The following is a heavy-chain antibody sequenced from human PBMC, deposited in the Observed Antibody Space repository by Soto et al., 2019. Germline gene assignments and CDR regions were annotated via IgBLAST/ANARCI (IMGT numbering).Heavy chain of an antibody. CDR1: GFSLSTSGVG. D-gene: IGHD2-2*01. CDR3: AHAPGYCSSTSRYGKEYFQH. V-gene: IGHV2-5*02. J-gene: IGHJ1*01. CDR2: IYWDDDK. Sequence: SGPTLVKPTPTLTLTCTFSGFSLSTSGVGVGWIRQPPGKALEWLALIYWDDDKRYSPSLKSRLTITKDTSKNQVVLTMTNMDPVDTATYYCAHAPGYCSSTSRYGKEYFQHWGQGTLVTVSS.